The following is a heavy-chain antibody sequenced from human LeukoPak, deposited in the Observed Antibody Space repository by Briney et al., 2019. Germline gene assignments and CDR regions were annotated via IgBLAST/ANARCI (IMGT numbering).Heavy chain of an antibody. D-gene: IGHD3-10*01. Sequence: SVKVSCKASGGTFSSYAISWVRQAPGQGLEWMGRIIPILGIANYAQKFQGRVTITADKSTSTAYLELSSLRSEDMAVYYCARDSTGLLWFGDLMPGAFDIWGQGTMVTVSS. CDR3: ARDSTGLLWFGDLMPGAFDI. J-gene: IGHJ3*02. CDR1: GGTFSSYA. CDR2: IIPILGIA. V-gene: IGHV1-69*04.